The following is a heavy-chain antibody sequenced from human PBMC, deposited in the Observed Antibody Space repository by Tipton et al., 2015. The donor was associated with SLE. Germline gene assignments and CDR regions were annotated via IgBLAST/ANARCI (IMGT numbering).Heavy chain of an antibody. V-gene: IGHV4-38-2*02. J-gene: IGHJ4*02. CDR2: ISRSGTA. CDR3: ASLLWYSSGSFED. CDR1: GYSINSGYY. Sequence: PGLVKPSETLSLMCTVSGYSINSGYYWGWIRQSPGKGLEWIGSISRSGTAYDNPSLKGRVTLSVDTSKNQFSLKLASVTAADTAVYYCASLLWYSSGSFEDWGQGTPVTVSS. D-gene: IGHD6-19*01.